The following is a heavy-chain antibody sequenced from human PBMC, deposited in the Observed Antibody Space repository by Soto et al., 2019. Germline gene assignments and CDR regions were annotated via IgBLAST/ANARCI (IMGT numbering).Heavy chain of an antibody. V-gene: IGHV4-31*03. Sequence: QVQLQESGPGLVKPSQTLSLTCTVSGGSISSGGYYWSWIRQHPGKGLEWIGYIYYSGSTYYNPSLKSRVTISVDTSKKQFSLKLSSVTAADTAVYYCARDREGYCSSTSCRTNDAFDIWGQGTMVTVSS. CDR3: ARDREGYCSSTSCRTNDAFDI. D-gene: IGHD2-2*01. CDR2: IYYSGST. J-gene: IGHJ3*02. CDR1: GGSISSGGYY.